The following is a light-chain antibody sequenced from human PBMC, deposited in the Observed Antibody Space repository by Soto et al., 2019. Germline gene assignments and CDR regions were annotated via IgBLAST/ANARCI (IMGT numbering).Light chain of an antibody. Sequence: DIQMTQSPSSLSASVGDRVTITCRASQSIRNDLNWYQQRPGKAPKLLVYTTSNLERGVPSRFSGSGSGTDFTLTINNLQPEDFGTYFCQQGFSRPRTFGLGTKVDIK. CDR3: QQGFSRPRT. J-gene: IGKJ1*01. CDR2: TTS. CDR1: QSIRND. V-gene: IGKV1-39*01.